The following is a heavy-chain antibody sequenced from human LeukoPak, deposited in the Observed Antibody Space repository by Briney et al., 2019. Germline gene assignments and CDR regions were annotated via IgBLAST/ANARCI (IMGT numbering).Heavy chain of an antibody. D-gene: IGHD1-26*01. J-gene: IGHJ6*02. Sequence: ASVKVSCKASGYTFTSYGISWVRQAPGQGLEWMGWISAYNGNTNYAQKLQGRVTMTTDTSTSTAYMGLRSLRSDDTAVYYCARDIVIVGATRYYYYGMDVWGQGTTVTVSS. CDR1: GYTFTSYG. CDR2: ISAYNGNT. CDR3: ARDIVIVGATRYYYYGMDV. V-gene: IGHV1-18*01.